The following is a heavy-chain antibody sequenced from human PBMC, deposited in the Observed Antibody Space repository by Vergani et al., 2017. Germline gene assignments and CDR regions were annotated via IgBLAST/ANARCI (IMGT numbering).Heavy chain of an antibody. J-gene: IGHJ4*02. CDR2: ISGSGGST. Sequence: EVQLLESGGGLVQPGGSLRLSCAASGFTFSSYAMSWVRQAPGKGLEWVSAISGSGGSTYYADSVKGRFTISRDNSKNTLYLQMNSLRAEDTAVYYCAKDAVEMATIIGVPFDYWGQGSLVTVSS. V-gene: IGHV3-23*01. D-gene: IGHD5-24*01. CDR3: AKDAVEMATIIGVPFDY. CDR1: GFTFSSYA.